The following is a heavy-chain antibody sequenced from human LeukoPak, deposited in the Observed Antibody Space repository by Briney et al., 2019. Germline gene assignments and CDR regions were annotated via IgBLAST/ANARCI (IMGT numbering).Heavy chain of an antibody. CDR3: ARGRDNPPMMWPALDPDY. J-gene: IGHJ4*02. V-gene: IGHV3-53*01. CDR1: GFIVTDNY. D-gene: IGHD3-22*01. CDR2: LYYGGVT. Sequence: PGGSLRLSCAASGFIVTDNYMTWVRQAPGKGLEWVSSLYYGGVTFYADSVKGRFTISRDTSKNALFLHMNNLRAEDTAVYYCARGRDNPPMMWPALDPDYWGLGTLVTVSS.